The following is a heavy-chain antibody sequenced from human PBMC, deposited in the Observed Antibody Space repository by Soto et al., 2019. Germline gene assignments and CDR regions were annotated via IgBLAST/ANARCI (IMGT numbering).Heavy chain of an antibody. Sequence: QIQLLQSGAEVKKPGASVKVNCKASGYTFRNFGISWVRQAPGQGLEWMGWISAYNANANYAQKFQGRLTMTADTYTSTAYKELRSLRSDDTAVYYCARENSYFDYWGQGTLVTGSS. V-gene: IGHV1-18*01. J-gene: IGHJ4*02. CDR2: ISAYNANA. CDR1: GYTFRNFG. CDR3: ARENSYFDY.